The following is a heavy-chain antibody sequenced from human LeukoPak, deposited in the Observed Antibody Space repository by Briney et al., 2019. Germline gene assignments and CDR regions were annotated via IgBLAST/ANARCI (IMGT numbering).Heavy chain of an antibody. CDR2: IYHSGRT. D-gene: IGHD6-13*01. Sequence: SETLSLTCTVSGYSISSGYYWGWIRQPPGKGLEWIGSIYHSGRTFYNPSLKSRVTISVDTSKNQFSLKLSSVTAADTAVYYCARADYSSTWSHDYYYMDVWGKGTTVTVSS. V-gene: IGHV4-38-2*02. CDR3: ARADYSSTWSHDYYYMDV. CDR1: GYSISSGYY. J-gene: IGHJ6*03.